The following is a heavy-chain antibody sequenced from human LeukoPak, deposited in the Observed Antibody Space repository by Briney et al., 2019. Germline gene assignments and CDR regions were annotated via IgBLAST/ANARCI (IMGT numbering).Heavy chain of an antibody. Sequence: QAGGSLRLSCAASGFTFSSYAXSXVRQAPGKXXXXXXXXXXXGGSTYYADSVKGRFXISRDNSKNTLYLQMNSLRAXDTAVYYCAKEQAYYYDSSGYYPQKYYFDYWGQGTLVTVSS. CDR2: XXXXGGST. D-gene: IGHD3-22*01. CDR1: GFTFSSYA. J-gene: IGHJ4*02. CDR3: AKEQAYYYDSSGYYPQKYYFDY. V-gene: IGHV3-23*01.